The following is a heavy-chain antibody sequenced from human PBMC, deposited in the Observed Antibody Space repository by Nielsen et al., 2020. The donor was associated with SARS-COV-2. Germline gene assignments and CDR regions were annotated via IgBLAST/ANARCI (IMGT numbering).Heavy chain of an antibody. J-gene: IGHJ6*02. CDR2: IYYSGST. CDR1: GGSISSGGYY. CDR3: ASRPGDYCDYTPDYYYGMDV. V-gene: IGHV4-31*03. Sequence: SETLSLTCTVSGGSISSGGYYWSWIRQHPGQVLEWIGYIYYSGSTYYNPSLKSRVTISVDTSKNQFSLTLSSVTAADTAVYYCASRPGDYCDYTPDYYYGMDVWGQGTTVTVSS. D-gene: IGHD4-17*01.